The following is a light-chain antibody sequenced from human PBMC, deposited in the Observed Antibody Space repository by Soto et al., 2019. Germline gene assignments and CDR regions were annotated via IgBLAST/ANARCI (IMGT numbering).Light chain of an antibody. CDR3: QQYNNWPVT. J-gene: IGKJ3*01. CDR1: QSVSSN. V-gene: IGKV3-15*01. Sequence: EIVMTQSPATLSVSPGERATLSCRASQSVSSNLAWYQQKPGQAPRLLIYDASTRATGIPTRFSGSGSGTEFTLTISSVQSEDFAVYYCQQYNNWPVTFGPATKVDIK. CDR2: DAS.